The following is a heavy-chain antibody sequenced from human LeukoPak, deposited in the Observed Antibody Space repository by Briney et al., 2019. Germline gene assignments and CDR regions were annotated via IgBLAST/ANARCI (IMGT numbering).Heavy chain of an antibody. CDR2: ISGSGGST. CDR3: AKHTYYYDSSALNPFDY. D-gene: IGHD3-22*01. CDR1: GFTFSSYA. J-gene: IGHJ4*02. V-gene: IGHV3-23*01. Sequence: PGGSLRLSCAASGFTFSSYAMSWVRQAPGKGLEWVSAISGSGGSTYYADSVKGRFTISRDNSKNTLYLQMNSLRAEDTAVYYCAKHTYYYDSSALNPFDYWGQGTLVTVSS.